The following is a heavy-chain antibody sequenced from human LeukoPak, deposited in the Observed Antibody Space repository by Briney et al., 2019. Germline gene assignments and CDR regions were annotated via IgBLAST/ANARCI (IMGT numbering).Heavy chain of an antibody. CDR1: GYTFSNYG. CDR2: ISGYNFNT. Sequence: ASVKVSCKASGYTFSNYGISWVRQAPGQGLEWMGWISGYNFNTNYAQKFQGRVTMTRNTSISTAYMELSSLRSEDTAVYYCAREVRETAAAGFDYWGQGTLVTVSS. V-gene: IGHV1-18*01. J-gene: IGHJ4*02. D-gene: IGHD6-13*01. CDR3: AREVRETAAAGFDY.